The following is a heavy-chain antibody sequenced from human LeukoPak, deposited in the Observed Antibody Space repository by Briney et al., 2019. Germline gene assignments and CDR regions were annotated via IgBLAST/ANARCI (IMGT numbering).Heavy chain of an antibody. V-gene: IGHV3-53*01. J-gene: IGHJ4*02. CDR2: IYSDGNT. CDR3: AKAHPYYDSAVGVDY. CDR1: GFTVSRNY. Sequence: GGSLRLSCAASGFTVSRNYMSWVRQAPGKGLEWVSVIYSDGNTYYADSVKGRFTISRDNSKNTLYLHMNSLRAEDTAVYYCAKAHPYYDSAVGVDYWGQGTLVTVSS. D-gene: IGHD3-22*01.